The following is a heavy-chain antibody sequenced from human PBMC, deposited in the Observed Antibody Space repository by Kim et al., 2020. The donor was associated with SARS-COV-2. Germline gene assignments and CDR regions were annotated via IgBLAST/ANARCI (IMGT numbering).Heavy chain of an antibody. J-gene: IGHJ5*02. CDR3: ARDVGYSYDFYNWFDP. CDR2: ISYSGST. V-gene: IGHV4-39*07. CDR1: GGSISSSSHY. Sequence: ETLSLTCTVSGGSISSSSHYWGWIRQPPGKGLEWIGSISYSGSTYYNPSLKSRVTISVDPSKNQFSLKLSSVTAADTAVYYCARDVGYSYDFYNWFDPWGQGTLVTVSS. D-gene: IGHD5-18*01.